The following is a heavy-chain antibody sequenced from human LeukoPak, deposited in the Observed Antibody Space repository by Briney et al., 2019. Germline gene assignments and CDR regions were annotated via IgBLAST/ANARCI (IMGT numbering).Heavy chain of an antibody. CDR3: AELGITMIGGV. CDR2: ISGSGGST. D-gene: IGHD3-10*02. J-gene: IGHJ6*04. V-gene: IGHV3-23*01. Sequence: GGTLRLSCAAPGFTFSSYGMSWVRQAPGKGLEWVSAISGSGGSTYYADSVKGRFTISRDNSKNTLYLQMNSLRAEDTAVYYCAELGITMIGGVWGKGTTVTISS. CDR1: GFTFSSYG.